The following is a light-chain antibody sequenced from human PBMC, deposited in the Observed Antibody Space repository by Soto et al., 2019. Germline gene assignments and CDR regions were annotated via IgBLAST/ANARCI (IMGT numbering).Light chain of an antibody. V-gene: IGLV2-14*03. J-gene: IGLJ1*01. CDR1: SSDVGAYDF. CDR2: EVS. CDR3: SSYTSSSTRV. Sequence: SVLSQPGSVSGSPGQSLTISCTGTSSDVGAYDFVSWYQQHPDKAPKLMIYEVSNRPSGVSNRFSGSKSVNTATLTISGLQAEDEADYYCSSYTSSSTRVFGTGTKVTVL.